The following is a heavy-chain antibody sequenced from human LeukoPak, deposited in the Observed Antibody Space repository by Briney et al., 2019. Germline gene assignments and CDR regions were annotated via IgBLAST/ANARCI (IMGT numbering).Heavy chain of an antibody. J-gene: IGHJ4*02. D-gene: IGHD6-19*01. V-gene: IGHV3-23*01. CDR2: ISGSGGST. Sequence: GGSQRLSCAASGFKFSDHYIDWVRQAPGKGLEWVSAISGSGGSTYYADSVKGRFTISRDNSKNTLYLQMNSLRAEDTAVYYCAKGAVAGNQKPGGYWGQGTLVTVSS. CDR1: GFKFSDHY. CDR3: AKGAVAGNQKPGGY.